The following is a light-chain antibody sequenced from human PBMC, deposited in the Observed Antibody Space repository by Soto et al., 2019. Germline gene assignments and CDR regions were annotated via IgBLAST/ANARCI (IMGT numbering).Light chain of an antibody. V-gene: IGKV3-20*01. J-gene: IGKJ1*01. CDR1: QSVRSNF. CDR3: QRHDSLRT. Sequence: EIVLTHSPGTLSLCPWERATLSCRASQSVRSNFLAWYQQKPVQAPRLLIYGASNRATGIPDRFSGSGSGTNFTLTITRLEPEDFAMYHCQRHDSLRTFGQGTKVDIK. CDR2: GAS.